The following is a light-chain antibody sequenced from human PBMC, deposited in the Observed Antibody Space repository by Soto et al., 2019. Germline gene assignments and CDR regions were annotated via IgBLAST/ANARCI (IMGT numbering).Light chain of an antibody. J-gene: IGKJ1*01. CDR1: QSVSSN. V-gene: IGKV3-15*01. CDR3: QQYNNWPRT. CDR2: GAS. Sequence: EIVMTQSPATLSVSPGERATLSCRASQSVSSNLAWYQQKPGQAPRLLIYGASTRATGIPARFSGSGSGTYFTLTISRLPSEDFAVYYCQQYNNWPRTFGQGTKVEIK.